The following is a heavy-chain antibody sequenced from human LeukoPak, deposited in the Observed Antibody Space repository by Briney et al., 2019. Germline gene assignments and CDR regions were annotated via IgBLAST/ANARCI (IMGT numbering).Heavy chain of an antibody. D-gene: IGHD3-16*01. CDR2: IYTSGST. J-gene: IGHJ4*02. CDR1: GGSISSGDYY. CDR3: ARVGDYALKD. V-gene: IGHV4-61*02. Sequence: SETLSLTCTVSGGSISSGDYYWSWIRQPAGKGLEWIGRIYTSGSTNYNPSLKSRVSMSVDTSKNQCTLKLSSVTAADTAVYYCARVGDYALKDWGQGTLVTVSS.